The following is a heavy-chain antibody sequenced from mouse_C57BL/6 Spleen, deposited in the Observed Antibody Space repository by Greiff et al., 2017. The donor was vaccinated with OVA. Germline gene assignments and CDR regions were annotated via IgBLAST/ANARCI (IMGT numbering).Heavy chain of an antibody. J-gene: IGHJ3*01. D-gene: IGHD3-2*02. Sequence: QVHVKQPGAELVKPGASVKLSCKASGYTFTSYWMQWVKQRPGQGLEWIGEIDPSDSYTNYNQKFKGKATLTVDTSSSTAYMQLSSLTSEDSAVYYCASRDSSGYVWFAYWGQGTLVTVSA. CDR1: GYTFTSYW. CDR2: IDPSDSYT. V-gene: IGHV1-50*01. CDR3: ASRDSSGYVWFAY.